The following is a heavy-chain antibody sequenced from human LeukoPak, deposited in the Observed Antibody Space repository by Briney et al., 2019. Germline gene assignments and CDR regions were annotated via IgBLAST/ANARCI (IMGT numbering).Heavy chain of an antibody. J-gene: IGHJ5*02. CDR3: AKETFLWFGELDST. V-gene: IGHV3-23*01. CDR1: GFTFSSYT. D-gene: IGHD3-10*01. Sequence: PGGSLRLSCAASGFTFSSYTMSWVRQAPGKGLEWVSAISGSGGSTYYADSVKGRFTISRDNSKNTLYLQMNSLRAEDTAVYYCAKETFLWFGELDSTWGQGTLVTVSS. CDR2: ISGSGGST.